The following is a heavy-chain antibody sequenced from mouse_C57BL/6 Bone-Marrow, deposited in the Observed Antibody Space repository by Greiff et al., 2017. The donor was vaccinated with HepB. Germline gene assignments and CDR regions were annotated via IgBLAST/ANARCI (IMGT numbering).Heavy chain of an antibody. J-gene: IGHJ2*01. D-gene: IGHD2-3*01. V-gene: IGHV1-85*01. Sequence: QVQLQQSGPELVKPGASVKLSCKASGYTFTSYDINWVKQRPGQGLEWIGWIYPRDGSTKYNEKFKGKATLTVDTSSSTAYMELHSLTSEDSAVYFCAKRYRDFYDGYLGYWGQGTTLTVSS. CDR1: GYTFTSYD. CDR2: IYPRDGST. CDR3: AKRYRDFYDGYLGY.